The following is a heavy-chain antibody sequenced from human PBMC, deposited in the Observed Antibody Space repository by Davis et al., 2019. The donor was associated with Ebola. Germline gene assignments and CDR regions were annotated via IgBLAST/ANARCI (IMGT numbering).Heavy chain of an antibody. CDR3: ARGDFDWLRVGMDV. J-gene: IGHJ6*02. V-gene: IGHV4-34*01. Sequence: SETLSLTCAVYGVSFSGYYWSWIRQPPGKGLEWIGEINHSGSTNYNPSLKSRVTISVDTSKNQFSLKLSSVTAADTAVYYCARGDFDWLRVGMDVWGQGTTVTVSS. CDR2: INHSGST. CDR1: GVSFSGYY. D-gene: IGHD3-9*01.